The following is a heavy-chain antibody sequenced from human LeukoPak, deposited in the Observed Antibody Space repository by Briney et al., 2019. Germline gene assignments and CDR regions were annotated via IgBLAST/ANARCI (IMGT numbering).Heavy chain of an antibody. Sequence: GGSLRLSCSASGFTFSSYAMHWVRQAPGKGLEYVSAISSNGGSTYYADSVKGRFTISRDNSKNTLYLQMSSLRAEDTAVYYRVKPQPGGGFDYWGQGTRVTVSS. CDR2: ISSNGGST. CDR3: VKPQPGGGFDY. V-gene: IGHV3-64D*09. CDR1: GFTFSSYA. J-gene: IGHJ4*02. D-gene: IGHD1-14*01.